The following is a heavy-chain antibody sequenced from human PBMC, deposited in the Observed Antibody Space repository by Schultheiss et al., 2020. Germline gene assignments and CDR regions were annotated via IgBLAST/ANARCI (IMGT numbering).Heavy chain of an antibody. CDR2: IYHSGST. D-gene: IGHD6-19*01. J-gene: IGHJ6*02. V-gene: IGHV4-34*01. CDR1: GGSFSGYY. Sequence: SETLSLTCAVYGGSFSGYYWSWIRQPPGKGLEWIGEIYHSGSTNYNPSLKSRVTISVDTSKNQFSLKLSSVTAADTAVYYCAKDQGGSGWYGWGTYYYYYGMDVWGQGTTVTVYS. CDR3: AKDQGGSGWYGWGTYYYYYGMDV.